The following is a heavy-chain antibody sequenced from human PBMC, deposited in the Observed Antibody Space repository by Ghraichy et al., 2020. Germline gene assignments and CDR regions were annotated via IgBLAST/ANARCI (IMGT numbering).Heavy chain of an antibody. J-gene: IGHJ6*02. V-gene: IGHV4-30-2*06. D-gene: IGHD3-3*01. CDR3: AVLASRGVDV. CDR1: GGSIYSDPYY. CDR2: IYHSGSA. Sequence: SETLSLTCVVSGGSIYSDPYYWTWIRQSPGKGLEWIGYIYHSGSAYYNPSLETRVTISIDRSRNQFALNLDSMSAADTAVYYCAVLASRGVDVWGQGTTVTVSS.